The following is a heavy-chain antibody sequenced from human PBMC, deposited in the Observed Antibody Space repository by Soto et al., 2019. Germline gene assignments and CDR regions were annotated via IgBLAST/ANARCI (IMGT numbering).Heavy chain of an antibody. Sequence: QVQLQQWGAGLLKPSETLSLTCAVYGGSFSGYYWSWISQSPGKGLEWIGEINHRGSTNYNPSLRSRVTISVDTSKNQFSLKLSSVTAADTAVYYCARELAVARGAFDIWGQGTMVTVSS. CDR2: INHRGST. J-gene: IGHJ3*02. D-gene: IGHD6-19*01. CDR3: ARELAVARGAFDI. CDR1: GGSFSGYY. V-gene: IGHV4-34*01.